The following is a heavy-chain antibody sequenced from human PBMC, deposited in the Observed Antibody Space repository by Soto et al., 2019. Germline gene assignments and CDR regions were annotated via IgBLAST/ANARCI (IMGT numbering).Heavy chain of an antibody. CDR3: GREGAVAGPYFGC. J-gene: IGHJ4*02. D-gene: IGHD6-19*01. CDR2: IIPIFGTA. CDR1: GGTFSSYA. V-gene: IGHV1-69*06. Sequence: QVQLVQSGAEVKKPGSSVKVSCTASGGTFSSYAISRVRQAPGQGLEWMGGIIPIFGTANYAQQFQGRVTITADKSTSTAYMGLSSLRSEDTAVYYCGREGAVAGPYFGCWGQGTLVTVSS.